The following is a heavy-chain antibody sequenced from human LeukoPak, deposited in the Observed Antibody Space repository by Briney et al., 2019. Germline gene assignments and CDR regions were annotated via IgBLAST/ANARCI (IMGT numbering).Heavy chain of an antibody. J-gene: IGHJ4*02. V-gene: IGHV3-33*08. D-gene: IGHD3-22*01. Sequence: GGSLRLSCSASRFTFSNFNMHWVRQAPGKGLEWVALIWYDGSNKYYADSVKGRFTISRDNSKNTLYLQMNSLRADDTAVYYCARDVFATYDTGGGYFDYWGQGTLVTVSS. CDR3: ARDVFATYDTGGGYFDY. CDR1: RFTFSNFN. CDR2: IWYDGSNK.